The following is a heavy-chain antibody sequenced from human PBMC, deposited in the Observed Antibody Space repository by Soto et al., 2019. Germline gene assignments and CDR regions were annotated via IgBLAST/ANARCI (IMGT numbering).Heavy chain of an antibody. V-gene: IGHV3-30*18. J-gene: IGHJ4*02. CDR2: ISYDGGNK. D-gene: IGHD3-22*01. CDR1: GFTFSSYG. CDR3: AKDVYYDSSGLY. Sequence: FLRLSCAASGFTFSSYGMHWVRQAPGKGLEWVAVISYDGGNKYYADSVKGRFTISRDNSKNTLYLQMNSLRAEDTAVYYCAKDVYYDSSGLYWGQGTLVTVSS.